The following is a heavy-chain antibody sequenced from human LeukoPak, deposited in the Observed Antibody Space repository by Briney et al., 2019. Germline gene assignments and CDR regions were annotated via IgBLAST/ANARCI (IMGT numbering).Heavy chain of an antibody. J-gene: IGHJ3*02. CDR3: AREDTAYCSSTSCSEWDAFDI. CDR2: IYYSGST. V-gene: IGHV4-39*07. D-gene: IGHD2-2*01. Sequence: PSETLSLTCTVSGGSISRSSYYWGWIRQPPGKGLEWIGSIYYSGSTYYKPSLKSRVTISVDTSKNQFSLKLSSVTAADTAVYYCAREDTAYCSSTSCSEWDAFDIWGQGTMVTVSS. CDR1: GGSISRSSYY.